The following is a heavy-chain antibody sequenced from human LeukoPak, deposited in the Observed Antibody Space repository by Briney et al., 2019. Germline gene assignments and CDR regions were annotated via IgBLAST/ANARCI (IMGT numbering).Heavy chain of an antibody. CDR2: ISYDGSYK. Sequence: GGSLRLSCVASGFTFSTFGMHWVRQAPGKGLEWVALISYDGSYKSSADSVKGRFTISRDNSKNTLYLQMNSLGAEDTAVYYCARPGYCGGANCYSGAYDIWGQGTMVTVSS. V-gene: IGHV3-30*03. D-gene: IGHD2-15*01. J-gene: IGHJ3*02. CDR1: GFTFSTFG. CDR3: ARPGYCGGANCYSGAYDI.